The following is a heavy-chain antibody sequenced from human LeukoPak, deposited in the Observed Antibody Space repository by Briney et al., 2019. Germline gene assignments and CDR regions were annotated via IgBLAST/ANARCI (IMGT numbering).Heavy chain of an antibody. CDR1: GGSISSGGYS. CDR2: IYHGGST. D-gene: IGHD3-22*01. V-gene: IGHV4-30-2*01. Sequence: PSETLSLTCAVSGGSISSGGYSWSWIRQPPGKGLEWIGYIYHGGSTYYNPSLKSRVTISVDRSKNQFSLKLSSVTAADTAVYYCARAVKDYYDSSGYSQTFDYWGQGTLVTVSS. CDR3: ARAVKDYYDSSGYSQTFDY. J-gene: IGHJ4*02.